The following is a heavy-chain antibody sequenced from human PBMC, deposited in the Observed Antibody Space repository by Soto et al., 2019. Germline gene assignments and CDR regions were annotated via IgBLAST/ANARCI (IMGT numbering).Heavy chain of an antibody. CDR3: AGLTYYDFWSGYPAPLHPLSLLNSNNWFDP. CDR1: GGSISSYY. CDR2: IYYSGST. J-gene: IGHJ5*02. V-gene: IGHV4-59*01. D-gene: IGHD3-3*01. Sequence: NPSETLSLTCTVSGGSISSYYWSWIRQPPGKGLEWIGYIYYSGSTNYNPSLKSRVTISVDTSKNQFSLKLSSVTAADTAVYYCAGLTYYDFWSGYPAPLHPLSLLNSNNWFDPWGQGTLVTVS.